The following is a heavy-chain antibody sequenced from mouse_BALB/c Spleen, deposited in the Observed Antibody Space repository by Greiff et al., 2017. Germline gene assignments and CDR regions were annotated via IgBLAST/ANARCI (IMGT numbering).Heavy chain of an antibody. CDR1: GFNIKDTY. J-gene: IGHJ3*01. V-gene: IGHV14-3*02. CDR3: APFTTATAY. CDR2: IDPANGNT. D-gene: IGHD1-2*01. Sequence: EVKLMESGAELVKPGASVKLSCTASGFNIKDTYMHWVKQRPEQGLEWIGRIDPANGNTKYDPKFQGKATITADTSSNTAYLQLSSLTSEDTAVYYCAPFTTATAYWGQGTLVTVSA.